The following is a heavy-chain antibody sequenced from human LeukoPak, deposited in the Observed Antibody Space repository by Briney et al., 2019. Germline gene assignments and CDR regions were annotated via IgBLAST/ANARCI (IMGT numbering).Heavy chain of an antibody. V-gene: IGHV3-23*01. CDR1: GFSFSNYA. CDR3: ARGTWLNILFDY. Sequence: GGSLRLSCVASGFSFSNYAMCWVRQAPGKGLEWVSGISSSGGTTDYVNSVKGRFTISRDNAKNSLYLQMNSLRAEDTAVYYCARGTWLNILFDYWGQGTLVTVSS. J-gene: IGHJ4*02. CDR2: ISSSGGTT. D-gene: IGHD3-16*01.